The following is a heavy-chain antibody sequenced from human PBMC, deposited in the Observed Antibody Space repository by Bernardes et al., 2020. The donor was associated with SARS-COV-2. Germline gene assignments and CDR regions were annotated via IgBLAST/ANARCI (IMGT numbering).Heavy chain of an antibody. CDR2: IGGSGIAT. J-gene: IGHJ3*02. CDR3: ATPTEYGSVSYYISSGFDM. V-gene: IGHV3-23*01. D-gene: IGHD3-10*01. CDR1: GFTFSTYA. Sequence: GGSLRLSCAASGFTFSTYAMSWVRQAPGKGLEWVSAIGGSGIATYYADSVKGRFTISRDNSKNTLFLQMNSLRIEDTALYYCATPTEYGSVSYYISSGFDMWGQGTMVTVSS.